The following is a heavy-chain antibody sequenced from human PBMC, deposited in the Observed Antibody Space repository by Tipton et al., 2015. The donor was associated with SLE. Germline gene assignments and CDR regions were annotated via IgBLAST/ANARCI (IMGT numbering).Heavy chain of an antibody. CDR3: ARVVYSFSDAFDI. CDR1: GGSISNYNSY. CDR2: IYASGST. V-gene: IGHV4-61*02. Sequence: LRLSCTVSGGSISNYNSYWSWIRQPAGKGLEWIGRIYASGSTEYNPSLKSRVTISVDPSKNQFSLRLTSLTAADTAVYYCARVVYSFSDAFDIWGQGTLVTVSS. J-gene: IGHJ3*02. D-gene: IGHD6-13*01.